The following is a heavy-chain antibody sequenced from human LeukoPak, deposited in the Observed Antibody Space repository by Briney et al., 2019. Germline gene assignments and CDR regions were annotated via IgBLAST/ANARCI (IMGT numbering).Heavy chain of an antibody. J-gene: IGHJ4*02. CDR1: GFTVRSNY. D-gene: IGHD4-17*01. V-gene: IGHV3-53*01. CDR2: IHSDGST. CDR3: ARDFIEKDYGDYSGY. Sequence: GGSLRLSCAASGFTVRSNYMSWVRQAPGKGLEWVSVIHSDGSTHYADSVKGRFTISRDNSKNTLYLQMTNLRAEDTAVYYCARDFIEKDYGDYSGYWGQGTLVTVSS.